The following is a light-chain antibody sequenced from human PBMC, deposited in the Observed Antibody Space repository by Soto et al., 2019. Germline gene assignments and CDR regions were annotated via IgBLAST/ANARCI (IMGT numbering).Light chain of an antibody. Sequence: EKVMTQSPATLSVSPGERVTLSCRASQSVATNLAWYQQKPGQAPRLLISGAYIRATGIPDRFIGSGSGTEFTLTITCLQSEDFAVYYCQHYNDLPLTFGQGTKVEIK. CDR3: QHYNDLPLT. CDR2: GAY. V-gene: IGKV3-15*01. J-gene: IGKJ1*01. CDR1: QSVATN.